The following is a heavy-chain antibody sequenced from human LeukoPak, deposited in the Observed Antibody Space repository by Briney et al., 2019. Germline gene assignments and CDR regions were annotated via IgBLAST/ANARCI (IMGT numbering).Heavy chain of an antibody. Sequence: GASVKVSCKASGYTFTSYDINWVREATGQGLEWMGWMNPNRGNTGYAQKFQGRVTMTRNTSISTAYMELSSLRSEDTAFFYRQKTAYEILTGYLWEDAFDIWGQGTKVTVSS. D-gene: IGHD3-9*01. V-gene: IGHV1-8*01. J-gene: IGHJ3*02. CDR2: MNPNRGNT. CDR1: GYTFTSYD. CDR3: QKTAYEILTGYLWEDAFDI.